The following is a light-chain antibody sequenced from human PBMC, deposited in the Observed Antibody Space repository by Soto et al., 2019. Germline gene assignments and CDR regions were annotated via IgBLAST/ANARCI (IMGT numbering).Light chain of an antibody. CDR2: DVS. J-gene: IGLJ1*01. V-gene: IGLV2-14*01. Sequence: QSVLTQPASVSGSPGQSIAISCTGTTSDVGDYNLASWYQQHPGKAPKLMIYDVSSRPSGISNRFSGSKSGNTASLTISGLQAEDEADYYCSSYTSSSTLYVFGTGTKVTVL. CDR3: SSYTSSSTLYV. CDR1: TSDVGDYNL.